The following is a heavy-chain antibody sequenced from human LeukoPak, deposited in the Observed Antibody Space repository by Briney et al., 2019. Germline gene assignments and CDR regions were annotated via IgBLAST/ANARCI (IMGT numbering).Heavy chain of an antibody. CDR2: IYYSWTT. CDR1: SGSIISSSYN. Sequence: SETLSLTCTVSSGSIISSSYNWGWIRQPPGKGLEWIGTIYYSWTTYYHPALPSRVTISVDTSKNEFSLKVNSVTAADTAVYYCARLPTGFPSWFDPWGQGTRVTVSS. CDR3: ARLPTGFPSWFDP. V-gene: IGHV4-39*01. J-gene: IGHJ5*02. D-gene: IGHD2-8*02.